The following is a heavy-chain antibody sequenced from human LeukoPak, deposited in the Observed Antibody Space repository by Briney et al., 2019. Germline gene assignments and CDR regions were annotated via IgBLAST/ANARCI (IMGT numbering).Heavy chain of an antibody. D-gene: IGHD3-22*01. J-gene: IGHJ3*02. CDR3: ARDLDYYDSSGYGSHAFDI. V-gene: IGHV1-2*06. CDR2: ISPNSGGT. Sequence: GASVKVSCKASGYTFTAYYMHWVRQAPGQGLEWMGRISPNSGGTEYAQKFQGRVTMTRDTSISTAYMELSRLRSDDTAVYYCARDLDYYDSSGYGSHAFDIWGQGTMVTVSS. CDR1: GYTFTAYY.